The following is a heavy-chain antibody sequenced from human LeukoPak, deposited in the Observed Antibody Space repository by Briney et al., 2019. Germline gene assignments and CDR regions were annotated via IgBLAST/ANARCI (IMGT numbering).Heavy chain of an antibody. V-gene: IGHV3-23*01. CDR2: ISGSGGST. Sequence: GGSLRLSCAASGFTFSSYAMTWVRQAPGKGLDWVSAISGSGGSTYYADSVKGRFTISRDNSKNTLYLQMNSLRAEDTAVYYCANRVHFGSGYYYAPFDYWGQGTLVTVSS. CDR3: ANRVHFGSGYYYAPFDY. D-gene: IGHD3-22*01. J-gene: IGHJ4*02. CDR1: GFTFSSYA.